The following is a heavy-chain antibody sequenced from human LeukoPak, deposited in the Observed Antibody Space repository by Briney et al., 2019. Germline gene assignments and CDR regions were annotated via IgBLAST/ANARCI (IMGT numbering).Heavy chain of an antibody. CDR3: ARDPYSGSYPGAFNI. J-gene: IGHJ3*02. V-gene: IGHV4-34*01. CDR1: GGTFSGYY. CDR2: MNHSGSA. D-gene: IGHD1-26*01. Sequence: SETLSLTCAVYGGTFSGYYWSWIRQPPGKGLEWIGEMNHSGSANYNPSLKSRVTISVDTSKNQFSLKLSSVTAADTAVYYCARDPYSGSYPGAFNIWGQGTMVTVSS.